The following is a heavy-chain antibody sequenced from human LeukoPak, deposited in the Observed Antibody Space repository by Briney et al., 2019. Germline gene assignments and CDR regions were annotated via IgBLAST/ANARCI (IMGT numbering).Heavy chain of an antibody. CDR3: ARHEEAPGLSPGTLDP. Sequence: PSETLSPTCSVSGGSMSSRSYYWGWIRQPPGKGLEWIGSIHYSGNTYYIPSLESRVTISVDTSKNQFSLKLSSVTAADTAVYYCARHEEAPGLSPGTLDPWGQGTLVTVSS. CDR1: GGSMSSRSYY. J-gene: IGHJ5*02. V-gene: IGHV4-39*01. CDR2: IHYSGNT.